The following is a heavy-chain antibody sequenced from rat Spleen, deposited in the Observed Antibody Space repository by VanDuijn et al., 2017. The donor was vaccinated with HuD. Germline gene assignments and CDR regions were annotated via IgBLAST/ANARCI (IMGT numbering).Heavy chain of an antibody. CDR3: SRRADYYDGTYFYDY. CDR1: GFTFSNFD. Sequence: EVQLVESGGGLVQPGRSPKLSCAVSGFTFSNFDMAWVRQAPTKGLEWVASIRSRGGSTYYRDSVKGRFTVSRDNAKSTLYLQMDSLRSEDTATYYCSRRADYYDGTYFYDYWGQGVMVTVSS. J-gene: IGHJ2*01. D-gene: IGHD1-12*02. V-gene: IGHV5-25*01. CDR2: IRSRGGST.